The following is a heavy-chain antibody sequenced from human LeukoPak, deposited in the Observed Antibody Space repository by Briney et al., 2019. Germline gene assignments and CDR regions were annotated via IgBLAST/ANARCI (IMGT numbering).Heavy chain of an antibody. CDR2: INHSGST. Sequence: SETLSLTCAVYGGSFSGYYCSWIRQPPGKGLEWIGEINHSGSTNYNPSLKSRVTISVDTSKDQFSLKLSSVTAADTAVYYCARRYYYGSGGFDPWGQRTLVTVSS. D-gene: IGHD3-10*01. CDR1: GGSFSGYY. J-gene: IGHJ5*02. CDR3: ARRYYYGSGGFDP. V-gene: IGHV4-34*01.